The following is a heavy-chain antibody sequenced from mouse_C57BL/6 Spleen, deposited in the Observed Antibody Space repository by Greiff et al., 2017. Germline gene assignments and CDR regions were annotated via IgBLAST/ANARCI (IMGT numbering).Heavy chain of an antibody. CDR1: GYSITSGYY. V-gene: IGHV3-6*01. CDR2: ISYDGSN. J-gene: IGHJ2*01. D-gene: IGHD4-1*01. Sequence: EVQRVESGPGLVKPSQSLSLTCSVTGYSITSGYYWNWIRQFPGNKLEWMGYISYDGSNNYNPSLKNRISITRDTSKNQFFLKLNSVTTEDTATYYCARSNWGYFDYWGQGTTLTVSS. CDR3: ARSNWGYFDY.